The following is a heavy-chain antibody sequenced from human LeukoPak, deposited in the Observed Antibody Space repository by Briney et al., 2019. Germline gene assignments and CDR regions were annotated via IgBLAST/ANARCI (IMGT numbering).Heavy chain of an antibody. J-gene: IGHJ4*02. CDR3: ARGEGYRVGAWWYFDY. CDR1: GYTFTDYT. CDR2: INPNAGDT. V-gene: IGHV1-46*01. D-gene: IGHD1-26*01. Sequence: GASVKVSCKASGYTFTDYTINWVRRAPGQGLEWMGIINPNAGDTGYARKFLGRVTMTRDTSTSTVYMELSSLRSEDTAVYYCARGEGYRVGAWWYFDYWGQGTLVTVSS.